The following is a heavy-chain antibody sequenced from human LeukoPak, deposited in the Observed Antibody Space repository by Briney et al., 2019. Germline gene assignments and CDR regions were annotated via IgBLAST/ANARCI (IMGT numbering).Heavy chain of an antibody. CDR1: GFTFSSYA. D-gene: IGHD6-19*01. CDR3: AKTTTGYSSGRFPGWPVDY. Sequence: GGSLRLSCAASGFTFSSYAMYWVRQAPGKGLEWVSGIFGSGGSTHYADSVKGRFTISRDNSKNTVYLQMNGLRAEDTAVYYCAKTTTGYSSGRFPGWPVDYWGQGTLVTVSS. CDR2: IFGSGGST. V-gene: IGHV3-23*01. J-gene: IGHJ4*02.